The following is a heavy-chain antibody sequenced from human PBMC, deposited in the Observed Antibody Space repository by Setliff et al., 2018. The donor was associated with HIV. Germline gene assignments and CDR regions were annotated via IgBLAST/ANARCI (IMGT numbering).Heavy chain of an antibody. CDR3: ARYRYYYDSSGYGRWFDP. J-gene: IGHJ5*02. D-gene: IGHD3-22*01. CDR2: IYYSGST. CDR1: GGSIRSYY. V-gene: IGHV4-59*08. Sequence: SETLSLTCTVSGGSIRSYYWSWIRQPPGKGLEWIGYIYYSGSTNYNPSLKSRVTISVDTSENQFSLRLNSVTAADTAVYYCARYRYYYDSSGYGRWFDPWGQGTLVTVSS.